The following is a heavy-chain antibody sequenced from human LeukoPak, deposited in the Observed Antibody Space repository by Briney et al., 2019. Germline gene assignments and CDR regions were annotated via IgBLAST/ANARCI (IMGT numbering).Heavy chain of an antibody. Sequence: ASVKVSCKVSGYTLTELSMHWVRQAPGKGLGWMGGFDPEDGETIYAQKFQGRVTMTEDTSTDTAYMELSSLRSEDTAVYYCATAYFWETPHYFDYWGQGTLVTVSS. CDR3: ATAYFWETPHYFDY. CDR1: GYTLTELS. D-gene: IGHD3-16*01. CDR2: FDPEDGET. V-gene: IGHV1-24*01. J-gene: IGHJ4*02.